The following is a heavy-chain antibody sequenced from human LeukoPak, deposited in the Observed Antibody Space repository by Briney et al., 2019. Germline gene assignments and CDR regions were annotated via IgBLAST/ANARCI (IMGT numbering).Heavy chain of an antibody. CDR2: ISAYNGNT. CDR1: GYTFTSYD. Sequence: ASVKVSCKASGYTFTSYDINWVRQAPGQGLEWMGWISAYNGNTNYAQKLQGRVTMTTDTSTSTAYMELRSLRSDDTAVYYCASSPHYYDSSGYYSDYWGQGTLVTVSS. J-gene: IGHJ4*02. CDR3: ASSPHYYDSSGYYSDY. D-gene: IGHD3-22*01. V-gene: IGHV1-18*01.